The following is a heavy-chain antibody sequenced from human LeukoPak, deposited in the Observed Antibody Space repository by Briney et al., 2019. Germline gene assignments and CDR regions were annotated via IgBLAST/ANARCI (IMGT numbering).Heavy chain of an antibody. CDR2: INHSGST. CDR1: GGSFSGYY. D-gene: IGHD6-13*01. Sequence: TSETLSLTCAVYGGSFSGYYWSWIRQPPGKGLEWIGEINHSGSTHYNPSLKSRVAISVDTSKNQFSLKLSSVTAADTAVYYCARVGLAAAGYYYYGMDVWGQGTTVTVSS. V-gene: IGHV4-34*01. CDR3: ARVGLAAAGYYYYGMDV. J-gene: IGHJ6*02.